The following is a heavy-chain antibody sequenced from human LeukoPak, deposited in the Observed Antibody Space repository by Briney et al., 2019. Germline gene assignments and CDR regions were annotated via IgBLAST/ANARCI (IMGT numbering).Heavy chain of an antibody. CDR1: VYTFTSYD. V-gene: IGHV1-8*01. CDR2: MNPNRGNT. J-gene: IGHJ4*02. CDR3: AKGENFDY. Sequence: ASVKVSCKPSVYTFTSYDIKWVPQATGQGVEWMGWMNPNRGNTGYAQKLQGRVTKTTDTSTSTAYMQLNSLRPDDTAVYYCAKGENFDYWGQGTLVTVSS.